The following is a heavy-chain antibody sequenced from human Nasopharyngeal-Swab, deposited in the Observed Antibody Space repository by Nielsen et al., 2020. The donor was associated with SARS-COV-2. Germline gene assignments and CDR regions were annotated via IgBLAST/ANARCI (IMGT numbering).Heavy chain of an antibody. V-gene: IGHV1-18*01. CDR1: GYTFTSYG. Sequence: APVKVSCKASGYTFTSYGISWVRQTPGQGLEWMGWISAYNGNTNYAQKLQGRVTMTTDTSTSTAYMELRSLRSDDTAVYYCAREVSYGDHRYGMDVWGQGTTVTVSS. D-gene: IGHD4-17*01. CDR2: ISAYNGNT. CDR3: AREVSYGDHRYGMDV. J-gene: IGHJ6*02.